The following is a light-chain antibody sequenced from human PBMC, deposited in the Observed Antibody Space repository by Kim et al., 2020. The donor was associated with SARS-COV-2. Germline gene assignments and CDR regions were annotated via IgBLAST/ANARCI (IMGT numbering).Light chain of an antibody. CDR2: EDN. CDR3: QSYNRDNVL. CDR1: SGSIDSNY. Sequence: NFMLTQPHSVSESPGKTVTISCTRSSGSIDSNYVQWYQQRPGSVPTTVIYEDNQRPSGVSDRFSGSIDNSSNSASLTISGLRTEDEADYYCQSYNRDNVLFGGGTQLTVL. V-gene: IGLV6-57*04. J-gene: IGLJ2*01.